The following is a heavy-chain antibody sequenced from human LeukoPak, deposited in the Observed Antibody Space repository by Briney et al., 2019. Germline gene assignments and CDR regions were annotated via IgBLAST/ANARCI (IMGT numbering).Heavy chain of an antibody. CDR3: ARTDDSSGYYYYGMDV. D-gene: IGHD3-22*01. Sequence: GSSMKVSCKASGGTFSNYAISWVRQAPGQGLEWMGRIIPILGIANYAQKFQGRVTITADKSTSTAYMELSSLRSEDTAVYYCARTDDSSGYYYYGMDVWGQGTTVTVSS. J-gene: IGHJ6*02. V-gene: IGHV1-69*04. CDR2: IIPILGIA. CDR1: GGTFSNYA.